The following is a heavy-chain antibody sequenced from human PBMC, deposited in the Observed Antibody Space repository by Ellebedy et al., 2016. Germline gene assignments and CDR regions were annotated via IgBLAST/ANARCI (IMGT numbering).Heavy chain of an antibody. CDR2: IYGNDVK. CDR3: AHKSVYREVDY. Sequence: SGPTLVKPTQTLTLTCTFSGFSLDTAEVVVGWVRQPPGGALEWLSFIYGNDVKRPRPSLGSRLTITRDTSKNQVVLTMTNMDPVDTATYFCAHKSVYREVDYWGQGRLVIVSS. D-gene: IGHD1-14*01. J-gene: IGHJ4*02. V-gene: IGHV2-5*01. CDR1: GFSLDTAEVV.